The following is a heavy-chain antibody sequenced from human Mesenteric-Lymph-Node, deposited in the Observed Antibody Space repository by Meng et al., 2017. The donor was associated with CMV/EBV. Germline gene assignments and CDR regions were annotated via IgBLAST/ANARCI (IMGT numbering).Heavy chain of an antibody. J-gene: IGHJ6*02. V-gene: IGHV3-30-3*01. CDR2: ISYDGSNK. Sequence: GGSLRLSCAASGFTFSSYAMHWVRQAPGKGLEWVAVISYDGSNKYYADSVKGRFTISRDNSKNTLYLQMNSLRAEDTAVYYCARELERDYYYGMDVWGQGTTVTVSS. CDR3: ARELERDYYYGMDV. CDR1: GFTFSSYA.